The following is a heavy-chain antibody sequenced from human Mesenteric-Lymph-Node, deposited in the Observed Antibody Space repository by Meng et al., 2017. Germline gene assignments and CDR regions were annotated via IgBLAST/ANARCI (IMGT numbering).Heavy chain of an antibody. J-gene: IGHJ4*02. Sequence: QVQVQEAGPGLVRPSETLSLTCTVSGGSVSSGSYYWSRSGQPPGKGLEWIGYIYYGGTTNYNPSLKSRVTISVDTSKNQFSLKLSSVTAADTAVYYCARGSRGYSYGWGQGTLVTVSS. CDR1: GGSVSSGSYY. CDR2: IYYGGTT. CDR3: ARGSRGYSYG. D-gene: IGHD5-18*01. V-gene: IGHV4-61*01.